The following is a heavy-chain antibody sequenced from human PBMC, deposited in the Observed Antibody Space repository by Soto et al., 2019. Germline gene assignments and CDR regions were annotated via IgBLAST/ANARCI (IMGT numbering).Heavy chain of an antibody. CDR3: ARLIKKGSGWKGPDY. J-gene: IGHJ4*02. V-gene: IGHV4-39*01. CDR1: GGSISSSSYY. CDR2: IYYSGST. D-gene: IGHD3-22*01. Sequence: PSETLSLTCTVSGGSISSSSYYWGWIRQPPGKGLEWIGSIYYSGSTYYNASLKSRVTISVDTSKNQFSLELSSVTAADTAVYYCARLIKKGSGWKGPDYWGQGTLVTVSS.